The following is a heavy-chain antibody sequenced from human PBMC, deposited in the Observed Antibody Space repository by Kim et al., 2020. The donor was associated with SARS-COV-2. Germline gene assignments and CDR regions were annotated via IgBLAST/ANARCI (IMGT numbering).Heavy chain of an antibody. CDR3: ARAVAGTGDYYYYGMDV. V-gene: IGHV7-4-1*02. CDR2: INTNTGNP. Sequence: ASVKVSCKASGYTFTSYAMNWVRQAPGQGLEWMGWINTNTGNPTYAQGFTGRFVFSLDTSVSTAYLQISSLKAENTAVYYGARAVAGTGDYYYYGMDVWGQGTTVTVSS. CDR1: GYTFTSYA. D-gene: IGHD6-19*01. J-gene: IGHJ6*02.